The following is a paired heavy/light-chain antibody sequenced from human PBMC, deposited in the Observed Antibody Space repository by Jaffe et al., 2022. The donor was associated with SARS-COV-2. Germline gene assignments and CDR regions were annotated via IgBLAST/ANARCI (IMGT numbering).Heavy chain of an antibody. J-gene: IGHJ4*02. Sequence: QVQLQESGPGLVKPSETLSLTCTVSGDSISSYYWSWIRQPPGKGLEWIGSIYYSGSTNYNPSLKSRVTISVDTSKSQISLKLRSVTAADTAVYYCASSLAVAGSYFDCWGQGTQVTVSS. CDR1: GDSISSYY. V-gene: IGHV4-59*01. CDR2: IYYSGST. D-gene: IGHD6-19*01. CDR3: ASSLAVAGSYFDC.
Light chain of an antibody. V-gene: IGKV1-39*01. J-gene: IGKJ2*01. Sequence: DIQMTQSPSSLSASVGDRVTITCRASQSISSYLNWYQQKPGKAPKLLIYAASSLQSGVPSRFSGSGSGTDFTLTISSLQREDFATYYCQQSYSPPPTFGQGTKLEIK. CDR3: QQSYSPPPT. CDR2: AAS. CDR1: QSISSY.